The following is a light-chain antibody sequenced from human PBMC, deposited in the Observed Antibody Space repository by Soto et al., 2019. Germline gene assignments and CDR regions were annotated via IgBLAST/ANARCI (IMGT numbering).Light chain of an antibody. CDR2: DTS. Sequence: EIVVTQSPATLSVSPGERVTLSCRASQSVSSSLAWYQQRPGQAPRLLIYDTSTRAAGIAARFSGSGSGTEFTLTISSRQSEDSAVYYCQQYVHWPPRAFGQGTTLEIK. J-gene: IGKJ1*01. CDR3: QQYVHWPPRA. V-gene: IGKV3-15*01. CDR1: QSVSSS.